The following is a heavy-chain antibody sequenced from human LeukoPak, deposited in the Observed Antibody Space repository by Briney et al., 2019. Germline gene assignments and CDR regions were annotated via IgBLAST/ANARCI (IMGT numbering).Heavy chain of an antibody. Sequence: SQTLSLTCAISGDSVSSNNAAWNWLGQSPSRGLDWLGRTYYRSKWYNDYAVSVRSRITINPNISKNHFSLQLNSVTPEDTAVYYCARTGGGGRSFDYWGQGTLVTVSS. CDR1: GDSVSSNNAA. D-gene: IGHD3-16*01. CDR3: ARTGGGGRSFDY. V-gene: IGHV6-1*01. J-gene: IGHJ4*02. CDR2: TYYRSKWYN.